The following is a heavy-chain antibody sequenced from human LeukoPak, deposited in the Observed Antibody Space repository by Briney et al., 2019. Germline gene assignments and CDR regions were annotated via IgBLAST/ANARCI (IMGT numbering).Heavy chain of an antibody. CDR1: GFTFSSYG. D-gene: IGHD4-23*01. V-gene: IGHV3-30*02. Sequence: PGRSLRLSCAASGFTFSSYGMHWVRQAPGKGLEWVAFIRYDGSNQNYADSVKGRFTISRDNSKNTLYLQMNSLRAEDTAVYYCAKDLGTVVTPSESNFDYWGQGTLVTVSS. CDR3: AKDLGTVVTPSESNFDY. J-gene: IGHJ4*02. CDR2: IRYDGSNQ.